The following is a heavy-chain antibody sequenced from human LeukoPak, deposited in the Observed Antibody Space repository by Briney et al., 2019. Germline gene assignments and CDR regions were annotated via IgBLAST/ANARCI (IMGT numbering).Heavy chain of an antibody. V-gene: IGHV3-74*01. CDR1: GFTFSSYW. Sequence: QPGGSLRLSCAASGFTFSSYWMHWVRQAPGKGLVWVSRIEGDGSSTSYADSVKGRFTVSRDNAKNSLYLQMNTLRAEDTAVYYCARDFRNSGWGHDYWGQATLVTVSS. J-gene: IGHJ4*02. D-gene: IGHD6-19*01. CDR3: ARDFRNSGWGHDY. CDR2: IEGDGSST.